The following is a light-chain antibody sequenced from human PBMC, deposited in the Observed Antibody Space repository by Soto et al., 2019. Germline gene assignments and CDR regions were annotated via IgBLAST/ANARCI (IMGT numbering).Light chain of an antibody. CDR3: QQYGSSPRP. Sequence: EIVSTQSPRTLSLSTGERATLSCRASQSVGSSLAWYQQEPGQAPRLLIYGASTRATGIPARFSGSGSGTDFTLTISRLEPEDFAVYYCQQYGSSPRPFGQGTKVDIK. V-gene: IGKV3-20*01. CDR1: QSVGSS. J-gene: IGKJ1*01. CDR2: GAS.